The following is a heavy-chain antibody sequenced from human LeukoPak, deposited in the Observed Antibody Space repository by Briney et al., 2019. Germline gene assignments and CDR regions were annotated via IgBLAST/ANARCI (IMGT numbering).Heavy chain of an antibody. D-gene: IGHD6-13*01. Sequence: ASVKVSCKASGYTFTSYDINWVRQATGQGLEWMGWMNPNSGNTGYAQKFQGRVTITRNTSISTAYMELSSLRSEDTAVYYCAREHIAAAGSFDYWGQGTLVTVSS. CDR3: AREHIAAAGSFDY. V-gene: IGHV1-8*03. CDR1: GYTFTSYD. CDR2: MNPNSGNT. J-gene: IGHJ4*02.